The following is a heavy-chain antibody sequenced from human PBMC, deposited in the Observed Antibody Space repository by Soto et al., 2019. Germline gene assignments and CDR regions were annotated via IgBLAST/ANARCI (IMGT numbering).Heavy chain of an antibody. Sequence: EVQLVESVGALVKPGESHRFSCAASGFSFTNAWLNWVRQSPGKGLEWVSRIKSKNGGGTIDYTASVKDRFTISRDESKETLYLKMNGMKTEDTAVYYCATSNLTPGAFHIWCPGTMVTVS. CDR2: IKSKNGGGTI. D-gene: IGHD1-7*01. CDR3: ATSNLTPGAFHI. V-gene: IGHV3-15*07. CDR1: GFSFTNAW. J-gene: IGHJ3*02.